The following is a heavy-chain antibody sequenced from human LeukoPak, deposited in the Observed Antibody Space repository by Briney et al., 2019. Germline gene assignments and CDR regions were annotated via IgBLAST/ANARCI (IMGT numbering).Heavy chain of an antibody. D-gene: IGHD3-16*02. J-gene: IGHJ5*02. CDR2: MNPKNGAT. Sequence: ASVKVSCKASGYTFTTYYMHWVRQATGQGLEWMGWMNPKNGATGYAQKFQGRVTMTRDTSIGTAYMELSSLVSEDTAAYYCARMDRLSATPTTDWFDPWGQGTLVTVSS. CDR1: GYTFTTYY. V-gene: IGHV1-8*02. CDR3: ARMDRLSATPTTDWFDP.